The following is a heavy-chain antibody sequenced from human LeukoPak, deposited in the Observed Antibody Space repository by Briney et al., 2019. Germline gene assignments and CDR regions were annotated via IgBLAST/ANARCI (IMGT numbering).Heavy chain of an antibody. Sequence: GGSLRLSCAASGFTFSSYAMSWVRQAPGKGLEWVSAISGSGGSTYYADSVKGRFTISRDNSKNTLYLQMNSLRAEDTAVYYCAKSSVLRYFDWLLSAENFDYWGQGTLVTVSS. CDR2: ISGSGGST. CDR3: AKSSVLRYFDWLLSAENFDY. CDR1: GFTFSSYA. J-gene: IGHJ4*02. D-gene: IGHD3-9*01. V-gene: IGHV3-23*01.